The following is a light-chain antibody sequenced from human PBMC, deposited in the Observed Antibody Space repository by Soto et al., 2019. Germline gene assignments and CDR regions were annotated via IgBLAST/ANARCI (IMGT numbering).Light chain of an antibody. Sequence: EIVMTQSPATLSVSPGERAALSCRASQSVSSNLAWYQQKPGQAPRLLIYGASTRATGIPARFSGSGSGTEFTLTISSLQPEDLASYYCQHYKTYPWTFGQGTKVDIK. CDR3: QHYKTYPWT. CDR2: GAS. V-gene: IGKV3-15*01. J-gene: IGKJ1*01. CDR1: QSVSSN.